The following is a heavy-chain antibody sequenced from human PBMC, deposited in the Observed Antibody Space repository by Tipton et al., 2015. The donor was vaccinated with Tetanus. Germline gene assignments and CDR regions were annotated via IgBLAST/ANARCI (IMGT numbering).Heavy chain of an antibody. V-gene: IGHV3-48*02. J-gene: IGHJ5*02. D-gene: IGHD2-2*01. Sequence: GRFAISRDNAKNSVYLEMNSLRHEDTAVYYCARRGAPGANWFDTWGQGTLVTVSS. CDR3: ARRGAPGANWFDT.